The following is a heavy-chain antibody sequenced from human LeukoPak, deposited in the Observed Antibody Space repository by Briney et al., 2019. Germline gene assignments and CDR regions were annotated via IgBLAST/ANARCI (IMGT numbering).Heavy chain of an antibody. Sequence: GGSLRLSCAASGFTFSNYAMSWVRQAPGKGLGWVSGINGNGGSTYNADSVKGRFTISRDNSKNSLYLQMNSLRAEDTAVYYCAELGITMIGGVWGKGTTVTISS. V-gene: IGHV3-23*01. CDR2: INGNGGST. D-gene: IGHD3-10*02. CDR1: GFTFSNYA. CDR3: AELGITMIGGV. J-gene: IGHJ6*04.